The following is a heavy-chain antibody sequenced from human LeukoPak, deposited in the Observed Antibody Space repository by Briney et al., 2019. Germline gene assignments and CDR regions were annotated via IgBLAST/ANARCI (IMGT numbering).Heavy chain of an antibody. CDR3: TRLPRGVSWYFDL. V-gene: IGHV4-39*01. CDR2: MYYSGST. Sequence: PSETLSLTCTVSGGSVSSSGYYWGWIRQPPGKGLEWIGSMYYSGSTYYNPSLKSRVTISVDTSKNRCSLKLSSATAADTAVYYCTRLPRGVSWYFDLWGRGTLVTVSS. J-gene: IGHJ2*01. CDR1: GGSVSSSGYY. D-gene: IGHD3-10*01.